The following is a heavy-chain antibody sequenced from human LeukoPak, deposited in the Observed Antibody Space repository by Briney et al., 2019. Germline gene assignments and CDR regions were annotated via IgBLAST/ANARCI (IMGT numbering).Heavy chain of an antibody. D-gene: IGHD3-10*01. J-gene: IGHJ4*02. CDR3: ARGPPLYSGSGVNFDY. CDR2: IYTSGST. CDR1: GGSISSGSYY. V-gene: IGHV4-61*02. Sequence: SQTLSLTCTVSGGSISSGSYYWSWIRQPAGKGLEWIGRIYTSGSTNYNPSLKSRVTISVDTSKNQFSLKLSSVTAADTAVYYCARGPPLYSGSGVNFDYWGQGTLVTVSS.